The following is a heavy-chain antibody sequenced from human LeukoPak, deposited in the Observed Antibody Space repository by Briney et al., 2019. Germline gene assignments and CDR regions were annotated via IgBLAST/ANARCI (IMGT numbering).Heavy chain of an antibody. J-gene: IGHJ6*02. CDR3: ARLPAIYYDSSGYSQEGYYYYGMDV. CDR2: ISSSSSYI. CDR1: GFTFSSYS. V-gene: IGHV3-21*04. Sequence: GGSLRLSCAASGFTFSSYSMTWVRQAPGKGLEWVSSISSSSSYIYYADSVKGRFTISRDNAKNSLYLQMNSLRAEDTAVYYCARLPAIYYDSSGYSQEGYYYYGMDVWGQGTTVTVSS. D-gene: IGHD3-22*01.